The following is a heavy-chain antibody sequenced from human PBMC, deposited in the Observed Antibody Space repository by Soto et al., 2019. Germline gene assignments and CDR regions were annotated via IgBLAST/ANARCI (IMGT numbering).Heavy chain of an antibody. CDR2: ISYDGSNK. D-gene: IGHD6-13*01. V-gene: IGHV3-30-3*01. J-gene: IGHJ4*02. Sequence: GGSLRLSCAASGFTFSSYAMHWVRQAPGKGLEWVAVISYDGSNKYYADSVKGRFTISRDNSKNTLYLQMNSLRAEDTAVYYCARDYGVAAGPLFDYWGQGTLVTVSS. CDR3: ARDYGVAAGPLFDY. CDR1: GFTFSSYA.